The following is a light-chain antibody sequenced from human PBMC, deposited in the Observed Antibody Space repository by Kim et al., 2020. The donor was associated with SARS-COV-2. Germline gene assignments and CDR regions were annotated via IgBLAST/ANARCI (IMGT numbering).Light chain of an antibody. V-gene: IGLV3-21*04. J-gene: IGLJ3*02. CDR2: YDS. CDR3: QVWDSSSDDWV. CDR1: NIGSKS. Sequence: SYELTQPPSVSVSPGKTARITCGGNNIGSKSVCWYQQQPGQAPVLVIYYDSDRPSGIPERFSGSNSGNTATLTISRGETGDEADDYCQVWDSSSDDWVFGGGTQLTVL.